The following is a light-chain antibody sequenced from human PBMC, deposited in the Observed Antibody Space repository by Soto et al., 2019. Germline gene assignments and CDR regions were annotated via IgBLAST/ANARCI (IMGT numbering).Light chain of an antibody. V-gene: IGKV1-27*01. Sequence: DIQMTQSPSSLSPSVGDRVTITCRANQDISYYLAWYQQKQGKVPKLLIYGASTLQSGVPSRFSGSGSGTDFTLTSSSLQSEDIATYYCQKYHSAPRTFGQGTKVEIK. CDR1: QDISYY. J-gene: IGKJ1*01. CDR3: QKYHSAPRT. CDR2: GAS.